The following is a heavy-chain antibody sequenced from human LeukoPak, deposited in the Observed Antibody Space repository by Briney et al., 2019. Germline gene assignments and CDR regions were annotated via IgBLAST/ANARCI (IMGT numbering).Heavy chain of an antibody. CDR1: GFTFDDYA. D-gene: IGHD3-10*01. CDR3: AKVITMVRGVIYDAFDI. Sequence: PGRSLRLSCAASGFTFDDYAMHWVRQAPGKGLEWVSGISWSSGSIGYADSVKGRFTISRDNAKNSLYLQMNSLRAEDTALYYCAKVITMVRGVIYDAFDIWGQGTMVTVSS. CDR2: ISWSSGSI. V-gene: IGHV3-9*01. J-gene: IGHJ3*02.